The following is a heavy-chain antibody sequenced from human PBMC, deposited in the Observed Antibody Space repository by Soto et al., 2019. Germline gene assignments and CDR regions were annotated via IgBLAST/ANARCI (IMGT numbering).Heavy chain of an antibody. CDR1: GYTFIDYY. CDR2: ISPKSGGT. J-gene: IGHJ4*02. V-gene: IGHV1-2*02. CDR3: ARPPGYISDWYYVDL. D-gene: IGHD6-19*01. Sequence: QVQLVQSGAEVKKPGASVKVSCEASGYTFIDYYMHWVRQAPGQGFEWMGRISPKSGGTNYAQKFQGRVTMTWDTSLTTAYIERSSLISEDTAVYYCARPPGYISDWYYVDLWGQGTLVTVSS.